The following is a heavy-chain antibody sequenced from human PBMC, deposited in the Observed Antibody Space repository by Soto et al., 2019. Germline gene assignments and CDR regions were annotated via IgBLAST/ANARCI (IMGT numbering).Heavy chain of an antibody. CDR2: IYHSGST. CDR3: ARYWDDYCYGMDV. D-gene: IGHD1-1*01. CDR1: GGSISSSNW. J-gene: IGHJ6*02. Sequence: SETLSLTCAVSGGSISSSNWWSWVRQPPGKGLEWIGEIYHSGSTNYNPSLKSRVTISVDKSKNQFSLKLSSVTAADTAVYYCARYWDDYCYGMDVWGQGTTVTVSS. V-gene: IGHV4-4*02.